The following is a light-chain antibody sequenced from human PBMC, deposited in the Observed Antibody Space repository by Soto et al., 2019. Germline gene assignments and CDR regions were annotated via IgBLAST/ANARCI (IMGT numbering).Light chain of an antibody. J-gene: IGLJ2*01. Sequence: QPVLTQPPSVSGAPGQRVTISCTGSSSNIGAGYDVHWYQQLPGTAPKLLIYGNSNRPSGVPDRFSGSKSGTSGSLAITGLQGEDEADYYCQSYDSSLSGVVFGGGTKLTVL. CDR2: GNS. CDR1: SSNIGAGYD. V-gene: IGLV1-40*01. CDR3: QSYDSSLSGVV.